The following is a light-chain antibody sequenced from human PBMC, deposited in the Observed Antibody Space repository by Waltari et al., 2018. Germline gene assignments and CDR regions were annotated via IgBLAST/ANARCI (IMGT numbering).Light chain of an antibody. CDR3: QQTDSFPLT. CDR2: GST. J-gene: IGKJ4*01. Sequence: DIQMTQSPSSVSASVGDRVTTSLRASQDVSTWVAWYQQKPGKPPKLLIHGSTTLQSGVPSLFSGSGSGTDFTLTINGLQPDDFASYICQQTDSFPLTFGGGTKVDIK. V-gene: IGKV1-12*01. CDR1: QDVSTW.